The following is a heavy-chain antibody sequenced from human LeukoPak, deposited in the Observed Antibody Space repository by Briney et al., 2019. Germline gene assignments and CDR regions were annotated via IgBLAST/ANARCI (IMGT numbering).Heavy chain of an antibody. CDR2: IKSKTDGGTT. D-gene: IGHD6-6*01. V-gene: IGHV3-15*01. J-gene: IGHJ3*02. CDR1: GFTFSNAW. Sequence: KTGGSLRLSCAASGFTFSNAWMSWVRQAPGKGLEWVGRIKSKTDGGTTDYAAPVKGRFTISRDDSKNTLYLQMNSLKTEDTAVYYCTTDRIEYSSSLDAFDIWGQGTMVTVSS. CDR3: TTDRIEYSSSLDAFDI.